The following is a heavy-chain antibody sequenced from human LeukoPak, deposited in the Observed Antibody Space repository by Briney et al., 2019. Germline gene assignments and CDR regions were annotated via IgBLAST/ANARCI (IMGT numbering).Heavy chain of an antibody. D-gene: IGHD5-18*01. CDR1: GYTFIDYY. J-gene: IGHJ4*02. V-gene: IGHV1-2*02. Sequence: ASVKVSCKASGYTFIDYYMHWVRQAPGQGLEWMGWINPNSGGTNFAQKFQGRVTMTRDTSISTAYMELSSLGSDDTAVYYCARDRTHTALLDYWGQGTLVTVSS. CDR2: INPNSGGT. CDR3: ARDRTHTALLDY.